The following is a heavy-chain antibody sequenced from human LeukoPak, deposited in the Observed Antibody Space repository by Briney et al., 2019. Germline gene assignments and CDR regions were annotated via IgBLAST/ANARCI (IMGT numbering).Heavy chain of an antibody. J-gene: IGHJ6*02. CDR2: INIAGSST. CDR3: ARARMANAPREHYYYGLDV. D-gene: IGHD5-24*01. CDR1: GFTFSSYW. V-gene: IGHV3-74*01. Sequence: GGSLRLSCAASGFTFSSYWMHWVRQAPGKGLVWVSRINIAGSSTIYADSVKGRFTISRDNAKNTLYLQMNSLRAEDTAVYYCARARMANAPREHYYYGLDVWGQGTTVTVSS.